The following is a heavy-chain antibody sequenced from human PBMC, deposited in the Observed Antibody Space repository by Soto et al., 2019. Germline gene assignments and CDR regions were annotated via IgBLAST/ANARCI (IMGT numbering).Heavy chain of an antibody. CDR2: IYYSGNT. J-gene: IGHJ4*02. CDR1: CAPTSCDNY. CDR3: AREGGESSDGLYYFGG. Sequence: ARSLTGIDACAPTSCDNYPSGIRQLPGKGLEWIGHIYYSGNTDYNTSLKSRIAISIDTSKNQLSLKPSSVTAADTAVYFCAREGGESSDGLYYFGGWGQGSLVSASS. D-gene: IGHD3-16*01. V-gene: IGHV4-30-4*01.